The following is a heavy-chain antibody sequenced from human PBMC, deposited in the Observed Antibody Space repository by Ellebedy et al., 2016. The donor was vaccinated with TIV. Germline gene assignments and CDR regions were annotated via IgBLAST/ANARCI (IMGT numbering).Heavy chain of an antibody. CDR1: GYTLTSYY. V-gene: IGHV1-24*01. D-gene: IGHD6-19*01. Sequence: AASVKVSCKASGYTLTSYYMHWVRQAPGKGLEWMGGFDPEDGETIYAQKFQGRVTMTEDTSTDTAYMELRSLRSDDTAVYYCARGPPYSSGWYSWFDPWGQGTLVTVSS. J-gene: IGHJ5*02. CDR2: FDPEDGET. CDR3: ARGPPYSSGWYSWFDP.